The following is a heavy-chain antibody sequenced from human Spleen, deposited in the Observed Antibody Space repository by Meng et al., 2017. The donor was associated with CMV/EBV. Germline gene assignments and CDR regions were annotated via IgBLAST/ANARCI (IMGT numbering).Heavy chain of an antibody. D-gene: IGHD2-15*01. V-gene: IGHV1-46*01. J-gene: IGHJ4*02. CDR3: TVRSGGSLYYFDS. CDR2: INPSGDTT. CDR1: GYTFRSDY. Sequence: ASGYTFRSDYLLWVRPVPGQGLEWMGIINPSGDTTSYAQKFQGRVTMTRDTSTSIVYMELSSLSSEDTAMYYCTVRSGGSLYYFDSWGQGTLVTVSS.